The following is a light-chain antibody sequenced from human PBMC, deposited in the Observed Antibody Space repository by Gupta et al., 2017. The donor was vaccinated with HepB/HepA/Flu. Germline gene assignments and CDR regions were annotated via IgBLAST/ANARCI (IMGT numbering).Light chain of an antibody. CDR3: CSYAGRYTKI. CDR2: DVS. Sequence: QSALTQPRSVSGSPGQSVIISCTGTSSDVGGSNYVSWYQQHPDKAPKVIIYDVSKRPSGVPDRSSGSKSGNTASLTISGLQAEDEADYYCCSYAGRYTKIFGGGTKLTVL. V-gene: IGLV2-11*01. CDR1: SSDVGGSNY. J-gene: IGLJ2*01.